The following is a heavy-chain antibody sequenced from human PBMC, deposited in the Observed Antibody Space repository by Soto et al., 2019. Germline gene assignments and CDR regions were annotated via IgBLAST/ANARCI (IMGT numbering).Heavy chain of an antibody. CDR2: IYPHDSDT. CDR1: GYNFHTYW. V-gene: IGHV5-51*01. CDR3: ARLEWLSLAAWFDP. D-gene: IGHD3-3*01. J-gene: IGHJ5*02. Sequence: PGESLKISCKGSGYNFHTYWIAWVRQMPGKGLEWMGFIYPHDSDTRYSPSFRGQVTISADKSINTAYLQWTSLKASDTAIYFCARLEWLSLAAWFDPWGQGTLVTVSS.